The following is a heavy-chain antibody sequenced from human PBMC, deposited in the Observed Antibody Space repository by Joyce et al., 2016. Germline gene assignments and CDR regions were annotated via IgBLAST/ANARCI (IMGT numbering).Heavy chain of an antibody. CDR3: ARQTGGDAYND. D-gene: IGHD5-24*01. V-gene: IGHV4-39*01. CDR1: GVSLSSTNYY. Sequence: QLQLQESGPGLVKPSETLSLTCTVSGVSLSSTNYYWGWTRQPPGKGLEYIGSIYYSGSTYYNPSLQSRVTISVDMSKNHFSLKLNSVTAADTAVYYCARQTGGDAYNDWGQGTLVTVSS. CDR2: IYYSGST. J-gene: IGHJ4*02.